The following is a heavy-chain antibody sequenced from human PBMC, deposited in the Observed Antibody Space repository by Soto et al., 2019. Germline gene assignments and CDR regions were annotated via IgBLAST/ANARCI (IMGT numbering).Heavy chain of an antibody. CDR2: IYYSGST. D-gene: IGHD5-18*01. CDR1: GVSISSYY. CDR3: ARGKDTAMVIGNGYYFDY. V-gene: IGHV4-59*01. J-gene: IGHJ4*02. Sequence: SETLSLTCTVSGVSISSYYWSCIRHPPGKGLEWIGYIYYSGSTNYNPSLKSRVTISVDTSKNQFSLKLSSVTAADTAVYYCARGKDTAMVIGNGYYFDYWGQGTLVTVSS.